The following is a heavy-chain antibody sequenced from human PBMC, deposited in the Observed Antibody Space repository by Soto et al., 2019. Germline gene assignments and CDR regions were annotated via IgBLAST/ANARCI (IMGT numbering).Heavy chain of an antibody. Sequence: GESLKISCKGSGYSFTSYWIGWVRQMPGKGLEWMGIIYPGDSDTRYSPSFQGHVTISADKSISTAYLQWSSLKASDTAMYYCASFIVVVVAARYYYYGMDVWGQGTTVTVSS. CDR1: GYSFTSYW. CDR2: IYPGDSDT. CDR3: ASFIVVVVAARYYYYGMDV. D-gene: IGHD2-15*01. J-gene: IGHJ6*02. V-gene: IGHV5-51*01.